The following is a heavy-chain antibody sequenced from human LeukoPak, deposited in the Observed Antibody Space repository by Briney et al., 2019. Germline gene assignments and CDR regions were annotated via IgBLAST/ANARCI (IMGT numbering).Heavy chain of an antibody. J-gene: IGHJ4*02. D-gene: IGHD3-9*01. Sequence: KPSETLSLTCADYGGSFSGYYWSWIRQPPGKGLEWIGEINHSGSTNCNPSLKSRVTISVDTSKNQFSLKLSSVTAADTAVYYCARGGVRYSRAEDYWGQGTLVTVSS. CDR3: ARGGVRYSRAEDY. CDR1: GGSFSGYY. CDR2: INHSGST. V-gene: IGHV4-34*01.